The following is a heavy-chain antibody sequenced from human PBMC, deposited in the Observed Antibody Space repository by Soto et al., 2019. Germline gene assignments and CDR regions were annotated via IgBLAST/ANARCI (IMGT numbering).Heavy chain of an antibody. Sequence: EVQLVETGGGLIQPGGSLRLSCAASGFSVSTNFMTWVRQAPGKGLEWVSNIYSCGNTYYAGSVKGRFTISRDSSKNMVYLQMNNLRAEDTAVYYCARGYGTSYGFGYWGQGTLVSVSS. D-gene: IGHD5-18*01. CDR2: IYSCGNT. CDR3: ARGYGTSYGFGY. V-gene: IGHV3-53*02. CDR1: GFSVSTNF. J-gene: IGHJ4*02.